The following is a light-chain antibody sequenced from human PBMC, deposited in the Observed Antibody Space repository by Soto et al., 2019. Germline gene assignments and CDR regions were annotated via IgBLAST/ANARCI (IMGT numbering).Light chain of an antibody. CDR2: DAS. V-gene: IGKV3-11*01. CDR1: QSVSSQ. Sequence: EIVLTQSPATLSLSPGERATLSCRASQSVSSQLSWYQQRPGQAPRLLMFDASNRATGNTDRFSGSGSGTDFTLTISRLEPEDFAVYYCQQRNSWPLTFGQGTRLEV. J-gene: IGKJ5*01. CDR3: QQRNSWPLT.